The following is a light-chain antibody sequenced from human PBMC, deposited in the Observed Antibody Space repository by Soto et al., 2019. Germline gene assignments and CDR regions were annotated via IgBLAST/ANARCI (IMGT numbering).Light chain of an antibody. CDR3: QHYGSSLWT. J-gene: IGKJ1*01. Sequence: EIVLTQSPGTLSASPGERATLSCRASQSVSSSYLAWYQRKPGQAPRLLIYGASSRATGIPDRFSGSGSGTDFTLTISRLEPEDFAVYYCQHYGSSLWTFGQGTKVEIK. V-gene: IGKV3-20*01. CDR2: GAS. CDR1: QSVSSSY.